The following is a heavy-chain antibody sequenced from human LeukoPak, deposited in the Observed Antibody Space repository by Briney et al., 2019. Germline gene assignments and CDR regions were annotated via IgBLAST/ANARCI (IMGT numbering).Heavy chain of an antibody. D-gene: IGHD6-6*01. CDR2: INHSGST. J-gene: IGHJ4*02. Sequence: SETLSLTCAVYGGSFSGYYWSWIRQPPGKGLEWIGEINHSGSTNYNPSLKSRVTISVDTSKNQFSLKLSSVTAADTAVYYCARLLKTDGSSDYWGQGTLVTVSS. V-gene: IGHV4-34*01. CDR1: GGSFSGYY. CDR3: ARLLKTDGSSDY.